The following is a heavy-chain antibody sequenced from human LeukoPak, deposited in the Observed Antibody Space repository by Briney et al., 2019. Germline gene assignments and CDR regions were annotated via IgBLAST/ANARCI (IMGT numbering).Heavy chain of an antibody. CDR1: AYIFTGYY. V-gene: IGHV1-2*02. D-gene: IGHD6-13*01. Sequence: VASVKVSCKASAYIFTGYYIHWVRQAPGQGLEWMGWINPNSAGTNNAQKFQGRVTMTRDTSISTAYMELSRLRSDDTAVYYCAIIAAAGYFDYWGQGTLVTVSS. CDR2: INPNSAGT. J-gene: IGHJ4*02. CDR3: AIIAAAGYFDY.